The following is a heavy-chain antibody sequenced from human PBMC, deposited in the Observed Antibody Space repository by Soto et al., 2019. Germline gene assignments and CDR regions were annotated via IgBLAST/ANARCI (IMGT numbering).Heavy chain of an antibody. V-gene: IGHV3-30*04. J-gene: IGHJ4*02. D-gene: IGHD6-13*01. Sequence: GGSLRLSCAASGFNFSSYAMHWVRQAPGKGLEWVAVIWYDGDNKDYTDSVKGRFTISRDNSKNTLYLQMNSLRAEDTAVYYWARDEVPKSSKNYFDNWGQGTLATVSS. CDR3: ARDEVPKSSKNYFDN. CDR2: IWYDGDNK. CDR1: GFNFSSYA.